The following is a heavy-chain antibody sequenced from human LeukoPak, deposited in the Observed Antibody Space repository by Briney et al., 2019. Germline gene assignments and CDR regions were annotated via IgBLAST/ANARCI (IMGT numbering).Heavy chain of an antibody. V-gene: IGHV3-7*01. J-gene: IGHJ4*02. D-gene: IGHD2-2*01. CDR3: ARGRARSYCSSTSCYGY. Sequence: GGSLRLSCAASGFTFSSYWMSWVRQAPGKGLEWVANIKQDGSEKYYVDSVKGGFTISRDNAKNSLYLLMNSLRAEDTAVYYCARGRARSYCSSTSCYGYWGQGTLVTVSS. CDR1: GFTFSSYW. CDR2: IKQDGSEK.